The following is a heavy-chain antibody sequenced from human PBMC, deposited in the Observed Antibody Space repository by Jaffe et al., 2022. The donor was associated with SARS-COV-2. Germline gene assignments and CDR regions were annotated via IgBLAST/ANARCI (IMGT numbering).Heavy chain of an antibody. CDR1: GFTFSSYG. CDR2: ISYDGSNK. V-gene: IGHV3-30*18. Sequence: QVQLVESGGGVVQPGRSLRLSCAASGFTFSSYGMHWVRQAPGKGLEWVAVISYDGSNKYYADSVKGRFTISRDNSKNTLYLQMNSLRAEDTAVYYCAKVLRVVAGEGPLDYWGQGTLVTVSS. CDR3: AKVLRVVAGEGPLDY. D-gene: IGHD6-19*01. J-gene: IGHJ4*02.